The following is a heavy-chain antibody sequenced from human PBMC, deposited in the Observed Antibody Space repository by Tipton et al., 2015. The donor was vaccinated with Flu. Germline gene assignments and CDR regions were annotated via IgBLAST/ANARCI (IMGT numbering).Heavy chain of an antibody. J-gene: IGHJ4*02. CDR2: IYPSGTT. Sequence: TLSLTCTVSSGSIRSTNYFCAWIRQPPGKRLELIGSIYPSGTTYCNPSLKSRVTISADTSKSQFSLKLRSVTAADTAVYYCARLSYYDVDLKNFYFDYWGQGALVTVSS. CDR1: SGSIRSTNYF. CDR3: ARLSYYDVDLKNFYFDY. V-gene: IGHV4-39*01. D-gene: IGHD3-10*02.